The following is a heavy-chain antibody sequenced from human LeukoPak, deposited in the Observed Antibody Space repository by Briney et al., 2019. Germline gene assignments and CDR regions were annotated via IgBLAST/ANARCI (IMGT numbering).Heavy chain of an antibody. CDR1: GYTFTSYD. CDR2: MNPNSGNT. D-gene: IGHD6-13*01. CDR3: ARGTGSSWYYYYYYMDV. V-gene: IGHV1-8*01. J-gene: IGHJ6*03. Sequence: ASEKVSCKASGYTFTSYDINWVRQATGQGLEWMGWMNPNSGNTGYARKFQGRVTITRNTSISTAYMELSSLRSEDTAVYYCARGTGSSWYYYYYYMDVWGKGTTVTVSS.